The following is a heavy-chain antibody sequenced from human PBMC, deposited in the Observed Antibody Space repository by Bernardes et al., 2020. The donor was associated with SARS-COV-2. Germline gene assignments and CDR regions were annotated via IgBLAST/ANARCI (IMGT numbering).Heavy chain of an antibody. Sequence: VGSLILSCAASGFTFSSYAMSWVRQAPGTGLEWVSAISGSGGSTYYADSVKGRFTISRDNSKNTLYLQMNSLRAEDTAVYYCAKDRWGLTPAGYFDLWGRGTLVTGSS. J-gene: IGHJ2*01. V-gene: IGHV3-23*01. CDR2: ISGSGGST. D-gene: IGHD3-16*01. CDR3: AKDRWGLTPAGYFDL. CDR1: GFTFSSYA.